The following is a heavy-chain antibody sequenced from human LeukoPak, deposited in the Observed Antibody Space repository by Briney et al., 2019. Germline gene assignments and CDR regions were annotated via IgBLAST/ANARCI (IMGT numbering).Heavy chain of an antibody. J-gene: IGHJ4*02. Sequence: GGSLRLSCAASGFTFSSYAMNWVRQAPGKGLEWVAYIKKTGSETYYVDSVKGRFTITRDNTRNSLFLQMYSLRAEDTAVYFCAREDGYCSGGNCYSYFDSWGQGTLVTVSS. CDR2: IKKTGSET. V-gene: IGHV3-7*01. D-gene: IGHD2-15*01. CDR3: AREDGYCSGGNCYSYFDS. CDR1: GFTFSSYA.